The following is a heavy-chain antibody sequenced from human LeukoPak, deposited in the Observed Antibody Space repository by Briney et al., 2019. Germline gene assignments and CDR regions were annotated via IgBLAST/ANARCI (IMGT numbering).Heavy chain of an antibody. V-gene: IGHV4-38-2*02. Sequence: SETLSLTCTVSGYSISSGYYWGWIRQTPGKGLEWIGSIYHSGSTYYNPSLKSRVTISVDTSKNQFSLKLSSVTAADTAVYYCARANPNPLDIWGQGTMVTVSS. CDR3: ARANPNPLDI. CDR2: IYHSGST. J-gene: IGHJ3*02. CDR1: GYSISSGYY.